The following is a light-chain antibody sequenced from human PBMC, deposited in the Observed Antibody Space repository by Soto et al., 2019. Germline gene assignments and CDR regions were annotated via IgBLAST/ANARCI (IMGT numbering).Light chain of an antibody. CDR3: QQYNNWPPRT. V-gene: IGKV3-15*01. CDR2: GAS. CDR1: QSISNH. J-gene: IGKJ2*01. Sequence: EIVMTQSPVTLSVSPGERATLSCRASQSISNHLAWYQQKPGQPPRLLIYGASTRATGIPARFSGSGSGTEFTLTISSLQSEDFAVNYCQQYNNWPPRTFGQGTKLEIK.